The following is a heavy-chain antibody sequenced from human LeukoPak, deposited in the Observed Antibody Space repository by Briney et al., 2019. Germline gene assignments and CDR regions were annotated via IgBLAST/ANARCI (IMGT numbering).Heavy chain of an antibody. J-gene: IGHJ4*02. CDR2: ISDSGGRT. CDR3: AKRGVVIRVILVGFHKEAYYFDS. V-gene: IGHV3-23*01. CDR1: GITLSNYG. D-gene: IGHD3-22*01. Sequence: GGSLRLSCAVSGITLSNYGMSWVRQAPGQGLEWVAGISDSGGRTNYADSVKGRFTISRDNPKNTLYLQMNSLRAEDTAVYFCAKRGVVIRVILVGFHKEAYYFDSWGQGALVTVSS.